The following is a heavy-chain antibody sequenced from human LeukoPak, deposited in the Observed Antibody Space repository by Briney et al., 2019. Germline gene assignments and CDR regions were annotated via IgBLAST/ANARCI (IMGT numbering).Heavy chain of an antibody. CDR2: IGTSNNYI. V-gene: IGHV3-21*01. D-gene: IGHD3-3*01. J-gene: IGHJ6*03. CDR1: GFTFSSYP. Sequence: PGGSLRLSCAASGFTFSSYPLNWVRQAPGKGLQWVSSIGTSNNYIYYTDSVKARFTISRDNSQNTVSLQLNNLRIEDTALYYCAKTSLSDPSGHYYYMDVWGKGTTVTVSS. CDR3: AKTSLSDPSGHYYYMDV.